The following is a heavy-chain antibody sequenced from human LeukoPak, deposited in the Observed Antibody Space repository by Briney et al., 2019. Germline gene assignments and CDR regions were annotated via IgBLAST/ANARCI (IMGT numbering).Heavy chain of an antibody. CDR2: INPNSGGT. Sequence: GASVKVSCTASGYTFTGYYMHWVRQAPGQGLEWMGWINPNSGGTNYAQTFQGRVTMTRDTSISTAYMELSRLRSDDTAVYYCARGTSAAGNPYYYYYYGMDVWGQGTTVTVSS. CDR1: GYTFTGYY. D-gene: IGHD6-13*01. CDR3: ARGTSAAGNPYYYYYYGMDV. V-gene: IGHV1-2*02. J-gene: IGHJ6*02.